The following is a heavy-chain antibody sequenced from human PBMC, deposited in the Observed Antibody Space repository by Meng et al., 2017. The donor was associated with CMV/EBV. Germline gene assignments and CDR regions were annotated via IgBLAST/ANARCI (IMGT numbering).Heavy chain of an antibody. CDR2: IRSKANSYAT. CDR3: TRLGSHYWYFDL. CDR1: GFTFSGSA. D-gene: IGHD2-15*01. J-gene: IGHJ2*01. V-gene: IGHV3-73*01. Sequence: GGSLRLSCAASGFTFSGSAMHWVRQAPGKGLEWVGRIRSKANSYATAYAASVKGRFTISRDDSKNTAYLQMNSLKTEDTAVYYCTRLGSHYWYFDLWGRGTLVTVSS.